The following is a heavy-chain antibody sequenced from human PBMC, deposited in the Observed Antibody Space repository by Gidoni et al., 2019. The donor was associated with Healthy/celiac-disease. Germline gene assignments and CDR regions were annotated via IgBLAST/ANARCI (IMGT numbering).Heavy chain of an antibody. Sequence: QVQLVQSGAEVKKPGSSVKVSGKASGGTCSSYAIRWVRQAPGQGLEWMGGIIPIFGTANYAQKFQGRVTITADESTSTAYMELSSLRSEDTAVYYCAILDRGRGIAVAGTENWFDPWGQGTLVTVSS. J-gene: IGHJ5*02. V-gene: IGHV1-69*01. CDR2: IIPIFGTA. CDR3: AILDRGRGIAVAGTENWFDP. D-gene: IGHD6-19*01. CDR1: GGTCSSYA.